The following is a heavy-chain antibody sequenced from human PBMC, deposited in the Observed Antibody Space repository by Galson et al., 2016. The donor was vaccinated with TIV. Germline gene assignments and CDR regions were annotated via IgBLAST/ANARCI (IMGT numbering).Heavy chain of an antibody. CDR1: GFTFSAYG. Sequence: SLRLSCAASGFTFSAYGMYWVRQAPGKGLEWVTFISYDGDGQNYAASVKGRFTVSRDNSKNTLNLQMRSLRPEDTAVYYCAKDQVPTTPMALIDSWGQGTLVTVSS. CDR2: ISYDGDGQ. CDR3: AKDQVPTTPMALIDS. V-gene: IGHV3-30*18. J-gene: IGHJ4*02. D-gene: IGHD5-18*01.